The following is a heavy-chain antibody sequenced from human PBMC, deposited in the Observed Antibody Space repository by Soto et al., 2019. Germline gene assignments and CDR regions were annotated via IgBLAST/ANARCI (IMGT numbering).Heavy chain of an antibody. Sequence: PSWTVSLPCTVAGDAISRGASYWSLIRQHPGEGLEWIGHIYYTGSTYYNPSLKSRLTISLGTSKNQFSLKLNSVTAADTAVYYCARALSTVTTLGFDYWGQGTLVTVSS. D-gene: IGHD4-17*01. J-gene: IGHJ4*02. CDR1: GDAISRGASY. V-gene: IGHV4-31*03. CDR3: ARALSTVTTLGFDY. CDR2: IYYTGST.